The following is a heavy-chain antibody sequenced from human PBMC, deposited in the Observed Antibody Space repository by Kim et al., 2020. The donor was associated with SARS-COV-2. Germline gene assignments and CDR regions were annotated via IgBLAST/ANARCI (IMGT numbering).Heavy chain of an antibody. CDR1: GFTFSNYA. J-gene: IGHJ4*02. CDR2: ISGSGGST. V-gene: IGHV3-23*01. D-gene: IGHD3-22*01. Sequence: GGSLRLSCAASGFTFSNYAISWVRQAPGKGLEWVSGISGSGGSTYYADSVKGRFTISRDNSKNTVYLQMSSLRAEDTAVYYCAKDQDYDSSGYYYYWGQG. CDR3: AKDQDYDSSGYYYY.